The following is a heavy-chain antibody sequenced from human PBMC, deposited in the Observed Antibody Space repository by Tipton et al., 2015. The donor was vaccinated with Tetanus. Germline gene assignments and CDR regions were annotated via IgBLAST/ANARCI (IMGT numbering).Heavy chain of an antibody. D-gene: IGHD2-8*02. CDR2: ISNSGST. V-gene: IGHV4-31*03. Sequence: TLSLTCTVSGGSISSDGAYWSWIRQHPGEGLEWIGYISNSGSTHYNPSLKSRVTISIDRSKNQLSLKLTSVTAADTAVYYCARATSTGPAYNWFDPWGQGTLVTVSS. CDR1: GGSISSDGAY. CDR3: ARATSTGPAYNWFDP. J-gene: IGHJ5*02.